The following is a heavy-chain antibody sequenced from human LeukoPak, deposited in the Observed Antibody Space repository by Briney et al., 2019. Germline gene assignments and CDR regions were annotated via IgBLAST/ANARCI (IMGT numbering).Heavy chain of an antibody. CDR3: PRVRRDSETD. CDR2: RYYSGST. Sequence: SETLSLTCSVSGGSISSYYWRWIRQPPGKGLGWVGYRYYSGSTTYNPSPKSRVTISVDTSKSQFSLKLISVTAADTAIYYCPRVRRDSETDWGQGTLVTVSS. CDR1: GGSISSYY. J-gene: IGHJ1*01. V-gene: IGHV4-59*01. D-gene: IGHD2-21*01.